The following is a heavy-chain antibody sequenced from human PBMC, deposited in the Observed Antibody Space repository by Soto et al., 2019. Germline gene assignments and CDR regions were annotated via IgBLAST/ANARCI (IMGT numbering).Heavy chain of an antibody. J-gene: IGHJ6*02. CDR2: IDPSDSYT. CDR3: ARVGEYRSEYGYGMDF. CDR1: VYSFTSYW. D-gene: IGHD6-6*01. Sequence: XESLKISRKGCVYSFTSYWLIWVRQMPGKGLEWMGRIDPSDSYTNYSPSFQGHVTISADKSISTAYLQWSSLKASDTAMYYCARVGEYRSEYGYGMDFWGQGTTVTVSS. V-gene: IGHV5-10-1*01.